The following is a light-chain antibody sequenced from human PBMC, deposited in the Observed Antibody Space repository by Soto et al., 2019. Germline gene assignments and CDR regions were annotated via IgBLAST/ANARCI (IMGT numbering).Light chain of an antibody. Sequence: DIQMTQSPSTLSASVGDRVTITCRASQSIIVWLAWYQQKPGKAPKVLIWDASSLQRGVPSRFSGSGSGTEFTLTISSLQPDDFATYYCQQYNNYATWTFGQGTKV. CDR2: DAS. CDR1: QSIIVW. CDR3: QQYNNYATWT. V-gene: IGKV1-5*01. J-gene: IGKJ1*01.